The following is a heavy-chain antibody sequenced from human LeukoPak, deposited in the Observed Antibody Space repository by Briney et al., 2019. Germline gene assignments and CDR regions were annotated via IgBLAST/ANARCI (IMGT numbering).Heavy chain of an antibody. CDR1: GFTFSGYG. D-gene: IGHD3-3*01. Sequence: PGGSLRLSCAASGFTFSGYGMHWVRQSPGKGLQWVSSIRYDGGHKYYADSVKGRFTISRDNAKNSLYLQMNSLRAEDTAVYYCARDIIFLEWPKEYYFDYWGQGTLVTVSP. CDR3: ARDIIFLEWPKEYYFDY. CDR2: IRYDGGHK. J-gene: IGHJ4*02. V-gene: IGHV3-30*02.